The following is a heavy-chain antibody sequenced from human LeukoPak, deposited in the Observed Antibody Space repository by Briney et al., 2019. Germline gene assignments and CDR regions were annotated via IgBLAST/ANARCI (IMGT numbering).Heavy chain of an antibody. CDR1: GFTFSSYA. CDR2: ISGSGGST. Sequence: PGGSLRLSCAASGFTFSSYAMSWVRQAPGKGLEWVSAISGSGGSTYYADSVKGRFTISRDNSKNTLYLQMNSLRAEDTAVYYCAKAPSDYYDSSGYDYWGQGTLVTVSS. D-gene: IGHD3-22*01. J-gene: IGHJ4*02. CDR3: AKAPSDYYDSSGYDY. V-gene: IGHV3-23*01.